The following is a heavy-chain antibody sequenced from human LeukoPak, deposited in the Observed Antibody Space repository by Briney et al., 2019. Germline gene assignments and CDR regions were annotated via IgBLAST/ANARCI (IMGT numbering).Heavy chain of an antibody. Sequence: SETLFLTCTVSGGSISSGGYYWSWIRQPPGKGLEWIGYIYHSGSTYYNPSLKSRVTISLDRSKNQFSLKLSSVTVADAVVYYWAKPSYDFWIVFDHLGQGTLVTVSS. CDR2: IYHSGST. CDR1: GGSISSGGYY. V-gene: IGHV4-30-2*01. CDR3: AKPSYDFWIVFDH. D-gene: IGHD3-3*01. J-gene: IGHJ4*01.